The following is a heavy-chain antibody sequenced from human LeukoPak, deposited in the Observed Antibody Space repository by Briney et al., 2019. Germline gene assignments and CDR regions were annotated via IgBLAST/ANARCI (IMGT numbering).Heavy chain of an antibody. CDR3: ARDGSGHWFDP. D-gene: IGHD6-25*01. V-gene: IGHV1-18*04. CDR1: GYTFNTYG. CDR2: INAYNGDT. Sequence: ASVKVSCKASGYTFNTYGISWVRQAPGQGLEWMGWINAYNGDTNHAQKFQGRATMTTDTSTTTAYMELGSLRSDDTAVYYCARDGSGHWFDPWGQGTLVTVSS. J-gene: IGHJ5*02.